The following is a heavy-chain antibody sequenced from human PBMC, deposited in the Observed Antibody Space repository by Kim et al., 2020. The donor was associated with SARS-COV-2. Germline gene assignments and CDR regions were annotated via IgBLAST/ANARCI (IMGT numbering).Heavy chain of an antibody. J-gene: IGHJ5*02. CDR2: IIPIFGTA. D-gene: IGHD6-13*01. CDR1: GGTFSSYA. Sequence: SVKVSCKASGGTFSSYAISWVRQAPGQGLEWMGGIIPIFGTANYAQKFQGRVTITADKSTSTAYMELSSLRSEDTAVYYCARADEDSSSWSHNWFDPWGQGTLVTVSS. CDR3: ARADEDSSSWSHNWFDP. V-gene: IGHV1-69*06.